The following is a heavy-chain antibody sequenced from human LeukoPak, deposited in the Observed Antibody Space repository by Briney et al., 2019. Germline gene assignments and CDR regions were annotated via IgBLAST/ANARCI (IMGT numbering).Heavy chain of an antibody. Sequence: SSETLSLTCTVSGGSISSYYWSWIRQPPGKGLEWIGYIYYSGSTNYNPSLKSRVTISVDTSKNQFSLKLSSVTAADTAVYYCARDIGELDAFDIWGQGTMVTVSS. CDR1: GGSISSYY. CDR2: IYYSGST. CDR3: ARDIGELDAFDI. D-gene: IGHD1-7*01. J-gene: IGHJ3*02. V-gene: IGHV4-59*12.